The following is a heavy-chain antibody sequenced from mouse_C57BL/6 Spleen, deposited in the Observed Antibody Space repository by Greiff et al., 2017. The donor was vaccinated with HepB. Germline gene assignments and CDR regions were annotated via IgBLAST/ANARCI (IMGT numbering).Heavy chain of an antibody. J-gene: IGHJ3*01. CDR2: IDPSDSYT. D-gene: IGHD2-3*01. Sequence: QVQLQQPGAELVRPGTSVKLSCKASGYTFTSYWMHWVKQRPGQGLEWIGVIDPSDSYTNYNQKFKGKATLTVDTSSSTAYMQLSSLTSEDSAVYYCARETIYDGLFAYWGQGTLVTVSA. V-gene: IGHV1-59*01. CDR1: GYTFTSYW. CDR3: ARETIYDGLFAY.